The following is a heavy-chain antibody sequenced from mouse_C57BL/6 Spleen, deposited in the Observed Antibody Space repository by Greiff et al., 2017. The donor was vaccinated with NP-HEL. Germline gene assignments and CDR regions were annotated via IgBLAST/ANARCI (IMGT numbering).Heavy chain of an antibody. D-gene: IGHD2-3*01. Sequence: DVQLVESGEGLVKPGGSLKLSCAASGFTFSSYAMSWVRQTPEKRLEWVAYISSGGDYIYYADTVKGRFTISRDNARNPLYLQMSSLKSEDTAMYYCTRDGAGLFAYWGQGTLVTVSA. J-gene: IGHJ3*01. V-gene: IGHV5-9-1*02. CDR3: TRDGAGLFAY. CDR1: GFTFSSYA. CDR2: ISSGGDYI.